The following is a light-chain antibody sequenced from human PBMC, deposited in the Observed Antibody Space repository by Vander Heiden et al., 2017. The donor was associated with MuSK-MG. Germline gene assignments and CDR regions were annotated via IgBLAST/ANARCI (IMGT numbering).Light chain of an antibody. J-gene: IGLJ1*01. CDR2: GKN. Sequence: SSELTQDPAVSVALGQTVRITCQGDSLRSYYASWYQQKPGQAPVLVIYGKNNRPSGIPDRVSGSSSGNTASLNITGAQAEDEADYYCNSRDSSGNHPFGTGTKVTVL. V-gene: IGLV3-19*01. CDR3: NSRDSSGNHP. CDR1: SLRSYY.